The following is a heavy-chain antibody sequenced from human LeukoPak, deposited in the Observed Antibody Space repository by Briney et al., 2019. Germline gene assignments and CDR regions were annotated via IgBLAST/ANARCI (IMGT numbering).Heavy chain of an antibody. D-gene: IGHD3-16*01. V-gene: IGHV3-53*01. CDR2: LYSDGNT. CDR3: ARGVEPLAANTLAY. Sequence: ETLSLTCAVYGGSFSGYYWSWIRQAPGKGLEWVSVLYSDGNTKYADFVQGRFTISRDNSKNTLYLEMNSLSPDDTAVYYCARGVEPLAANTLAYWGQGTLVTVSS. CDR1: GGSFSGYY. J-gene: IGHJ4*02.